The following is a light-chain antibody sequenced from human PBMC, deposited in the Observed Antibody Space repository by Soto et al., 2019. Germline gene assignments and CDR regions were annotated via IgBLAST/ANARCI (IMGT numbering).Light chain of an antibody. V-gene: IGLV2-8*01. CDR1: SSDVGGYNY. J-gene: IGLJ1*01. Sequence: QSALTQPPSASGSPGQSVTMSCTGTSSDVGGYNYVSWYQLHPGKVPKVMIYEVSKRPSGVPDRFSGSKSGNTASLTVSGLQAEDEAEYYCSSYAGSHYVFGTGTKLTVL. CDR2: EVS. CDR3: SSYAGSHYV.